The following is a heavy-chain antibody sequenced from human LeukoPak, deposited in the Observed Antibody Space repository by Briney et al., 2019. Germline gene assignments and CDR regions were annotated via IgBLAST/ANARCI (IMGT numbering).Heavy chain of an antibody. Sequence: GGSLGLSCAASGFTFSSYAMSWVRQAPGKGLEWVSAISGSGGSTYYADSVKGRFTISRDNSKNTLYLQMNSLRAEDTAVYYCAKWGWGNYYDSSGYYSTFDYWGQGTLVTVSS. J-gene: IGHJ4*02. D-gene: IGHD3-22*01. CDR1: GFTFSSYA. CDR2: ISGSGGST. V-gene: IGHV3-23*01. CDR3: AKWGWGNYYDSSGYYSTFDY.